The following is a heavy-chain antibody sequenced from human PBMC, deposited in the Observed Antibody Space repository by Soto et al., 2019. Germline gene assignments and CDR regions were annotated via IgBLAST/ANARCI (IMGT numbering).Heavy chain of an antibody. CDR2: IVVGSGNT. J-gene: IGHJ6*02. Sequence: SVKLSFKASGFTFTSFAVQWLRQARRQRLEWIGLIVVGSGNTNYAQKFQERVTITRDVSTSTAYMELSSLRSEDTAVYYCAADGGSFYDFWSGYYGGYYYGMDVWGQGTTVTVSS. CDR3: AADGGSFYDFWSGYYGGYYYGMDV. V-gene: IGHV1-58*01. D-gene: IGHD3-3*01. CDR1: GFTFTSFA.